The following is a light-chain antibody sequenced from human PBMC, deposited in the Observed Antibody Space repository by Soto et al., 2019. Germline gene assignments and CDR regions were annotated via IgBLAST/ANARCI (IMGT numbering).Light chain of an antibody. CDR3: QQYNDWPPLT. J-gene: IGKJ4*01. V-gene: IGKV3-20*01. CDR1: QSVSSSY. Sequence: EIVLTQSPGTLSLSPGERATLSCRASQSVSSSYLAWYQQKPGQAPRLLIYGASSRATGVPDRFSGSGSGTEFTLTISNLQSEDFAVYYCQQYNDWPPLTFGGGTKVDIK. CDR2: GAS.